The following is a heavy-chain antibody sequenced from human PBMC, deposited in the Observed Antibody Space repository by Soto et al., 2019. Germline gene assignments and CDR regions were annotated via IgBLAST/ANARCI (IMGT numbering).Heavy chain of an antibody. CDR2: IYHSGST. CDR1: GGSISSSNW. CDR3: ARDWEGTGSYYGMDV. J-gene: IGHJ6*02. V-gene: IGHV4-4*02. Sequence: QVQLQESGPGLVKPSGTLSLTCAVSGGSISSSNWWSWVRQPPGKGLEWIGEIYHSGSTNYNPSLKRRVTRSVDKSKNQFSLKLSSVTAADTAVYYCARDWEGTGSYYGMDVWGQGTTVTVSS. D-gene: IGHD1-26*01.